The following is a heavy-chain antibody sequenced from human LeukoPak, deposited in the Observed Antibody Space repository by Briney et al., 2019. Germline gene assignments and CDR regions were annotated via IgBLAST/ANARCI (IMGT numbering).Heavy chain of an antibody. V-gene: IGHV3-15*01. D-gene: IGHD2-2*01. CDR3: TTVGHCSSTSCYDY. Sequence: PGGSLRLSCAASGFTFSSYAMTWVRQAPGKGLEWVGRIKSKTDGGTTDYAAPVKGRFTISRDDSKNTLYLQMNSLKTEDTAVYYCTTVGHCSSTSCYDYWGQGTLVTVSS. CDR1: GFTFSSYA. CDR2: IKSKTDGGTT. J-gene: IGHJ4*02.